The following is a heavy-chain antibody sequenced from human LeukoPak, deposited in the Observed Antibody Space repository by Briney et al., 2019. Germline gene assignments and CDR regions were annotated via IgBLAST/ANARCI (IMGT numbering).Heavy chain of an antibody. CDR2: ISYDGSNK. V-gene: IGHV3-30-3*01. J-gene: IGHJ4*02. CDR1: GFTFSSYA. Sequence: PGGSLRLSCAASGFTFSSYAMHWVRQAPGKGLEWVAVISYDGSNKYYADSVKGRFTISRDNSKNTLYLQMNSLRAEDTAVYYCASLDQPDYWGQGPLVPVSS. CDR3: ASLDQPDY.